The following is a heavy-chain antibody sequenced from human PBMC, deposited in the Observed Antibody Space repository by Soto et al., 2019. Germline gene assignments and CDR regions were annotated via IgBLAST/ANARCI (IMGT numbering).Heavy chain of an antibody. V-gene: IGHV1-24*01. CDR3: ATVRPKQTSIYDYVWGSYRPEAFDI. Sequence: ASVKVSCKVSGYTLTELSMHWVRQAPGKGLEWMGGFDPEDGETIYAQKFQGRVTMTEDTSTDTAYMELSSLRSEDTAVYYCATVRPKQTSIYDYVWGSYRPEAFDIWGQGTMVTVSS. J-gene: IGHJ3*02. CDR2: FDPEDGET. D-gene: IGHD3-16*02. CDR1: GYTLTELS.